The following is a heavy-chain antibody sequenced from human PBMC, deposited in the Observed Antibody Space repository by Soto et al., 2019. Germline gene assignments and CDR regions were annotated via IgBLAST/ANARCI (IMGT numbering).Heavy chain of an antibody. CDR2: ISYGGGTT. V-gene: IGHV3-23*01. J-gene: IGHJ4*02. CDR3: AKNPGYYYDSTGYHFDY. D-gene: IGHD3-22*01. Sequence: WGSLSLSCAASEFTFSNYAMSWVLQAPRKGLEWVSAISYGGGTTYYADSVKGRFTISRDNSKNTLYLQMNSLRAEDTAVYYCAKNPGYYYDSTGYHFDYWGQGTLVTVSS. CDR1: EFTFSNYA.